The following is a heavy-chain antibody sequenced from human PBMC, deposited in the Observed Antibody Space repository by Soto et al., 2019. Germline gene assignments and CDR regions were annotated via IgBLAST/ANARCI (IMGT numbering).Heavy chain of an antibody. J-gene: IGHJ4*02. CDR2: IYYSGST. Sequence: QVQLQESGPGLVKPSQTLSLTCTVSGGSISSGGYYWSWIRQHPGKGLEWIGYIYYSGSTYYNPSLKSRVTISVDTSKNQFSLKLSSVTAADMAVYYCARESEERDGYNYGLDYWGQGTLVTVSS. CDR3: ARESEERDGYNYGLDY. V-gene: IGHV4-31*03. CDR1: GGSISSGGYY. D-gene: IGHD5-12*01.